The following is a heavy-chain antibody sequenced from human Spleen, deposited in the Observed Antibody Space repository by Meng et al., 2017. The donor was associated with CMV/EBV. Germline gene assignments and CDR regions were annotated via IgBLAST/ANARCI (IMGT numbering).Heavy chain of an antibody. Sequence: TFDSVYVHWVRRAPGQGLEWMGNINPDGGNTNYAQNVQGRVTMTRDTSTSTVYMELSSLRSEDTAFYYCARRFCSSSSSSSCSLDYWGQGTLVTVSS. CDR1: TFDSVY. V-gene: IGHV1-46*02. D-gene: IGHD2-2*01. CDR3: ARRFCSSSSSSSCSLDY. CDR2: INPDGGNT. J-gene: IGHJ4*02.